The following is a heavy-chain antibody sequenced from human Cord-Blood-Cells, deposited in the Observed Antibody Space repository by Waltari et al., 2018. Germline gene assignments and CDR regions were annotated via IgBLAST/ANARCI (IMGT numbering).Heavy chain of an antibody. CDR1: GGSISSYY. D-gene: IGHD3-3*01. V-gene: IGHV4-59*01. CDR2: IYYSGST. Sequence: QVQLQESGPGLVKPSETLSLTCTVSGGSISSYYWSWIRQPPGKGLEWIGYIYYSGSTNYTPTLKSRVTISVDTSKNQFSLKLSSVTAADTAVYYCARARRSGYYASFDYWGQGTLVTVSS. CDR3: ARARRSGYYASFDY. J-gene: IGHJ4*02.